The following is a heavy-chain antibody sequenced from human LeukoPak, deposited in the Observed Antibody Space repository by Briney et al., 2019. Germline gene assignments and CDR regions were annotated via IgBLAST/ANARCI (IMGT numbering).Heavy chain of an antibody. Sequence: GGSLRLSCAASGFTFSSYTMHWVRQAPGKGLEWVALTSSDGNKYFTDTVQGRFTISRDNSRNTVYLQLDSLRPDDTAVYYCARERGIRALYFDNWGQGTLVTVSS. CDR3: ARERGIRALYFDN. V-gene: IGHV3-30*04. CDR2: TSSDGNK. J-gene: IGHJ4*02. D-gene: IGHD3-16*01. CDR1: GFTFSSYT.